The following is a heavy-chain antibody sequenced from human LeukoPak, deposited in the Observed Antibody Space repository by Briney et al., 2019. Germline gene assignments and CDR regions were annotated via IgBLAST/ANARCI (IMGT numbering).Heavy chain of an antibody. V-gene: IGHV3-21*01. Sequence: GGSLRLSCAASGFTFSSYSMNWVRQAPGKGLEWVSSISSSSSYIYYADSVKGRFTISRDNAKNSLYLQMNSLRAEDTAVYYCARVGGSYYYMDVWGKGTTVTISS. CDR3: ARVGGSYYYMDV. D-gene: IGHD3-16*01. CDR2: ISSSSSYI. J-gene: IGHJ6*03. CDR1: GFTFSSYS.